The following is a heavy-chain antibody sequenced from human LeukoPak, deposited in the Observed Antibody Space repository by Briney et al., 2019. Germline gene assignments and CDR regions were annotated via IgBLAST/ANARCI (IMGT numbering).Heavy chain of an antibody. CDR2: IIPIFGTA. J-gene: IGHJ3*02. V-gene: IGHV1-69*06. CDR1: GGTFSSYA. CDR3: ARDPFITTPAFDI. D-gene: IGHD3-22*01. Sequence: GASVKVSCKASGGTFSSYAISWVRQAPGQGLEWMGGIIPIFGTANYAQKFQGRVTITADKSTSTAYMELSSLRSEDTAVYYCARDPFITTPAFDIWGQGTMVTVSS.